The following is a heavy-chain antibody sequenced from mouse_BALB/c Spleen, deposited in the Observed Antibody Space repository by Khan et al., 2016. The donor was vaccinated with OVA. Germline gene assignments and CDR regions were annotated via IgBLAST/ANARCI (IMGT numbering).Heavy chain of an antibody. CDR2: INTYTGEP. CDR1: GYTFINYG. Sequence: QIQLVQSGPELKKPGETVKISCKASGYTFINYGMNWVKQAPGKGLKWMGWINTYTGEPTYADDFKGRFAFSLETSASTAYLQINNLKTEDTATXFWARGGGSSFYFDYWGQGTTLTVSS. J-gene: IGHJ2*01. CDR3: ARGGGSSFYFDY. D-gene: IGHD1-1*01. V-gene: IGHV9-3-1*01.